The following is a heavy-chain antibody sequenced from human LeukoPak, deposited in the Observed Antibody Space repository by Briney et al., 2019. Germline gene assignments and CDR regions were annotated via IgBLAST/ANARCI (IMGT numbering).Heavy chain of an antibody. Sequence: PGGSLRLSCAASGFTFSNYAMHWVRQAPGKGLEWVAVISYDGSNKYYADSVRGRFTISRDNSKNTLYLQMNSLRAEDTAVYYCAREAGIAVAGSSEYFQHWGQGTLVTVSS. CDR2: ISYDGSNK. D-gene: IGHD6-19*01. J-gene: IGHJ1*01. CDR1: GFTFSNYA. CDR3: AREAGIAVAGSSEYFQH. V-gene: IGHV3-30-3*01.